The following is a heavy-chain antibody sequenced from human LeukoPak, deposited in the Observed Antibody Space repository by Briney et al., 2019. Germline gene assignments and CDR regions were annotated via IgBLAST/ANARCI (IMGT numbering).Heavy chain of an antibody. CDR3: ARRITSSGYYRDDS. J-gene: IGHJ4*02. D-gene: IGHD3-22*01. Sequence: PSETLSLTCTVSGGSINSYYWSWIRQPPGKGLEWIGYIFYSGSTNYHPSLKSRVTISVDTSKNQFSLKLSSVTAADTAVYYCARRITSSGYYRDDSWGQGTLVTVSS. CDR1: GGSINSYY. V-gene: IGHV4-59*08. CDR2: IFYSGST.